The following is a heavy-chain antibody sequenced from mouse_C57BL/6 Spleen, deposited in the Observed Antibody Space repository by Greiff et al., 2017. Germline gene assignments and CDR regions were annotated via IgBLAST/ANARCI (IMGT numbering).Heavy chain of an antibody. CDR2: INPSTGGT. Sequence: VQLQQSGPELVKPGASVKISCKASGYSFTGYYMNWVKQSPEKSLEWIGEINPSTGGTTYNQKFKAKATLTVDKSSSTAYMQLKSLTSEDSAVYYCARSDSSGPAYWGQGTLVTVSA. V-gene: IGHV1-42*01. CDR1: GYSFTGYY. D-gene: IGHD3-2*02. J-gene: IGHJ3*01. CDR3: ARSDSSGPAY.